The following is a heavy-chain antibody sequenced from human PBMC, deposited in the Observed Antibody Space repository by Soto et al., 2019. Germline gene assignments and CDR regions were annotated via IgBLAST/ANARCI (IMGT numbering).Heavy chain of an antibody. V-gene: IGHV3-7*03. D-gene: IGHD1-26*01. CDR1: GFTFSSYW. Sequence: LRLSCAASGFTFSSYWMSWVRQAPGKGLEWVANIKQDGSEKYYVDSVKGRFTISRDTSNGIAYLQMNSLNIEDSAVYYCSGAESPDTAYFSLYWGQGTPVTVSS. CDR3: SGAESPDTAYFSLY. CDR2: IKQDGSEK. J-gene: IGHJ4*02.